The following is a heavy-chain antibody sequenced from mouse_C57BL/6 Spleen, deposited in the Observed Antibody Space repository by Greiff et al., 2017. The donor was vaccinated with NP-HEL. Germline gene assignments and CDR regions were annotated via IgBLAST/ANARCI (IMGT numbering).Heavy chain of an antibody. D-gene: IGHD1-1*01. V-gene: IGHV1-81*01. CDR3: ARWDDGSSSYYFDY. J-gene: IGHJ2*01. CDR1: GYTFTSYG. Sequence: VQLQQSGAELARPGASVKLSCKASGYTFTSYGISWVKQRTGQGLEWIGEIYPRSGNTYYTEKFKGKATLTADKSSSTAYMELSSLTSEDSAVYFCARWDDGSSSYYFDYWGQGTTLTVSS. CDR2: IYPRSGNT.